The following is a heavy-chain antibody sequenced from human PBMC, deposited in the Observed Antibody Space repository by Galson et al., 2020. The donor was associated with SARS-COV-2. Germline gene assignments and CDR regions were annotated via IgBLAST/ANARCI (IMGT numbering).Heavy chain of an antibody. Sequence: ASVKVSCKTSGYIFTNYYMHWLRQAPGQGLEWVGVINPSDGTTAHAQKFQGRVTMTRDTSTSTIYMEMSSLTSEDTAVYYCVRDTFGYGDHGHWGQGTLVTVSA. CDR2: INPSDGTT. CDR3: VRDTFGYGDHGH. CDR1: GYIFTNYY. J-gene: IGHJ4*02. V-gene: IGHV1-46*01. D-gene: IGHD4-17*01.